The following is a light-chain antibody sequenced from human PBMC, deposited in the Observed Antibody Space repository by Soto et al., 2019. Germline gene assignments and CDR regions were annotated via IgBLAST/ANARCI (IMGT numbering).Light chain of an antibody. CDR2: KAT. V-gene: IGKV1-5*03. CDR1: QSSSSW. J-gene: IGKJ1*01. Sequence: DIQMTQSPSTLYASVGDRVTITCRASQSSSSWLAWYQQKPGQAPKLLIYKATSLESGVTSRFSGSGSGTEFTLSISSLQPDDFANYYCHQYNSYSATFGQGTKVEIK. CDR3: HQYNSYSAT.